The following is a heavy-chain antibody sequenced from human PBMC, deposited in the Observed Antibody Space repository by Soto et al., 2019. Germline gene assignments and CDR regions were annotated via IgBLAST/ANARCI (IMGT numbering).Heavy chain of an antibody. CDR1: WYSFSINISA. CDR3: ARENTNIDY. J-gene: IGHJ4*02. V-gene: IGHV6-1*01. CDR2: TYYRSKWYN. D-gene: IGHD2-2*01. Sequence: SQSLALTCAICWYSFSINISACDLSRRSPSRGLEWLGRTYYRSKWYNDYALSVKIRITINPDTSKNQFSLQLNSVTPEDTAVYYCARENTNIDYWGQRTLVTVSS.